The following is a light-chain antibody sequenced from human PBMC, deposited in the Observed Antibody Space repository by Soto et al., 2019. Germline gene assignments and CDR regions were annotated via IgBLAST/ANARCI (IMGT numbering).Light chain of an antibody. J-gene: IGKJ4*01. V-gene: IGKV1-9*01. CDR3: QQVDSYPLT. Sequence: IQLTQSPSSLSASVGDRVTITCRASQAISSYLAWYQQKPGKAPNLLIYAASTLQSGVPSRFSGSGSGTDFTLTISSLQPEDFATYYCQQVDSYPLTFGGGTKVEIK. CDR2: AAS. CDR1: QAISSY.